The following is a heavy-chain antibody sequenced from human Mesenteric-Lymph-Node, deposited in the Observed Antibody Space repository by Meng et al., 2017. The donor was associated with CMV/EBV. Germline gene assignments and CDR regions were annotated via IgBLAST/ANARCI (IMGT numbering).Heavy chain of an antibody. D-gene: IGHD5-18*01. Sequence: GGSLRLSCAASGFTFSSFWMHWVRQAPGKGLMWVSRINSDGTTSSYADSVKGRFTISRDNAKNTLYLQMNSLRAEDTAVYYCARGDGYSYDDDFYCYGLDVWGQGTTVTVSS. CDR1: GFTFSSFW. CDR2: INSDGTTS. CDR3: ARGDGYSYDDDFYCYGLDV. V-gene: IGHV3-74*01. J-gene: IGHJ6*02.